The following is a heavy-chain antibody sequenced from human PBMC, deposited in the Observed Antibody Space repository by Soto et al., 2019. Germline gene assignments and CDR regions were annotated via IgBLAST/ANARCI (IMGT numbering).Heavy chain of an antibody. J-gene: IGHJ4*02. CDR2: MSYDGSDT. D-gene: IGHD3-10*02. CDR3: RIVRVADSALDH. CDR1: GFIFSNNG. Sequence: QVQLVESAPPPPQPGRSLRLSCVGSGFIFSNNGMHWVRQTPGKGLEWVAFMSYDGSDTFYADSVKGRFTISRDNSKNTLVLHMSNLRAEDTAMYYCRIVRVADSALDHWGQGTLVTVSS. V-gene: IGHV3-30*03.